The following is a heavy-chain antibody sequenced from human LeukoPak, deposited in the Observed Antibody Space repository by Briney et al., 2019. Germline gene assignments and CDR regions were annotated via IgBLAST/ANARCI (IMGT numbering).Heavy chain of an antibody. CDR3: AKALNIATKETLVSPFDY. Sequence: GGSLRLSCAASGFTFSSYAMSWVRQAPGKGLEWVSAISGSGGSTYYTDSVKGRFTISRDNSKNTLYLQMNSLRAEDTAVYFCAKALNIATKETLVSPFDYWGQGTLVTVSS. V-gene: IGHV3-23*01. CDR2: ISGSGGST. D-gene: IGHD6-13*01. CDR1: GFTFSSYA. J-gene: IGHJ4*02.